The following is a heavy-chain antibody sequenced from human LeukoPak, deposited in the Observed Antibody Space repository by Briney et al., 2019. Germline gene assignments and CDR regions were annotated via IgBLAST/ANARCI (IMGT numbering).Heavy chain of an antibody. CDR3: TKGTFDH. J-gene: IGHJ3*01. Sequence: GGSLRLSCVGSGFTVSINYMSWVRQAPGKGLEWVSFVDPDGVTSYADSVKGRFTISRDNSKNILYLQLTPLRAEDTAIYYCTKGTFDHWGQGTLVTVSS. CDR1: GFTVSINY. CDR2: VDPDGVT. V-gene: IGHV3-53*01.